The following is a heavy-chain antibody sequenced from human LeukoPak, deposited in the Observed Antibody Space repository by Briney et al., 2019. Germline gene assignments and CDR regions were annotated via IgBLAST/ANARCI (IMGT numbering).Heavy chain of an antibody. J-gene: IGHJ4*02. Sequence: GGSLRLSCAASGFTFSSHWMSWVRQAPGKGLEWVANIKQDGSEKYYVDSVGGRFTISRDNAKNSLSLQMNSLRAEDTAVYFCARDFGPHDYWGQGTLVTVSS. V-gene: IGHV3-7*05. CDR1: GFTFSSHW. CDR2: IKQDGSEK. CDR3: ARDFGPHDY. D-gene: IGHD3-10*01.